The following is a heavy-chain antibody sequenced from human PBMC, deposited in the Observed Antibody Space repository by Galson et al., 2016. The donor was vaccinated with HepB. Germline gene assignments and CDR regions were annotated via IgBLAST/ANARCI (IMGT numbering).Heavy chain of an antibody. V-gene: IGHV3-23*01. D-gene: IGHD3-22*01. CDR1: GFTFRSYT. Sequence: SLRLSCAASGFTFRSYTMNWVRQAPGQGLEWVSAIGGSGGDTYYADSVKGRFTISRDNSKNTLYLHINSLRAEDTAVYYCARRYDTPGYYYIDFWGQGTLVTVSS. CDR3: ARRYDTPGYYYIDF. J-gene: IGHJ4*02. CDR2: IGGSGGDT.